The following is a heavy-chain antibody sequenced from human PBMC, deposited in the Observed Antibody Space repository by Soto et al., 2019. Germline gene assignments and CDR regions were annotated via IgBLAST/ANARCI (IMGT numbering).Heavy chain of an antibody. J-gene: IGHJ4*02. CDR2: IYYSGTT. CDR1: GYSISSSNW. Sequence: QVQLQESGPGLVKPSDSLSLTCAVSGYSISSSNWWGWIRQPPGKGLEWIGYIYYSGTTYYNPSLKSRVTMSVDTSKNQFPLKLTSVTAVDTAVYYCARREIQGPIDYWGQGTLVTVSS. CDR3: ARREIQGPIDY. V-gene: IGHV4-28*01. D-gene: IGHD1-26*01.